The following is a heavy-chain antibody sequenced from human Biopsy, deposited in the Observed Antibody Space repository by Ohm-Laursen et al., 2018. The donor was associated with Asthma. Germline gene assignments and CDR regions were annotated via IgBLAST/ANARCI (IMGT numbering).Heavy chain of an antibody. D-gene: IGHD3-10*01. V-gene: IGHV1-18*01. CDR3: ARAVDYSHYYGIDV. J-gene: IGHJ6*02. Sequence: GASVKVFRKTFGYTFNSGGITRVRQGPGQGPEGMGWISVYNGNTKVAQKLQDRVTMITDTSTSTAYMELRSLRSDDTAVYFCARAVDYSHYYGIDVWGQGTTVTVS. CDR1: GYTFNSGG. CDR2: ISVYNGNT.